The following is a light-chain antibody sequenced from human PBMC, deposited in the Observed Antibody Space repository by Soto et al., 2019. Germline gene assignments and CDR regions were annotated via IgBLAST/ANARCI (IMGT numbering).Light chain of an antibody. J-gene: IGLJ3*02. Sequence: QSVLTQPASVSGSPGQSITISCSGTSSDVGGYNYVSWYQQHPGKAPKLMIYEVSNRPSGVSNRFSGSKSGNTASLTISGLQAEYEADYYCSSYTGSSSVVFGGGTKVTVL. CDR3: SSYTGSSSVV. CDR2: EVS. V-gene: IGLV2-14*01. CDR1: SSDVGGYNY.